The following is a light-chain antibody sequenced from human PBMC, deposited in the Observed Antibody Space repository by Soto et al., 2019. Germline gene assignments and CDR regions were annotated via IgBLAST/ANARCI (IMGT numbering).Light chain of an antibody. Sequence: QSALTQPASVSGSPGQSITISCTGTSSDVGGYNYVSWYQQHPGKAPKLIIYEVSNRPSGVSNRFSGSKSDNTASLTISGLHAEDDADDYCSTYTSSNTNVFGTGTKVTVL. J-gene: IGLJ1*01. CDR1: SSDVGGYNY. CDR2: EVS. CDR3: STYTSSNTNV. V-gene: IGLV2-14*01.